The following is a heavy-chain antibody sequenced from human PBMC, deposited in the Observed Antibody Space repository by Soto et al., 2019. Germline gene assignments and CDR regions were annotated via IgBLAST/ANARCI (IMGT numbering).Heavy chain of an antibody. CDR3: ARAGFSYGHLLF. D-gene: IGHD3-10*01. CDR1: GGPIESGGYY. CDR2: IFYSGTT. J-gene: IGHJ4*02. V-gene: IGHV4-30-4*01. Sequence: SETLSLTCNVSGGPIESGGYYWNWLRQPPGKALEWIGYIFYSGTTNYSPSLKSRVAISIDTSKNQFSLSLTSVTAADTAVYYCARAGFSYGHLLFWGQGIRVTVSS.